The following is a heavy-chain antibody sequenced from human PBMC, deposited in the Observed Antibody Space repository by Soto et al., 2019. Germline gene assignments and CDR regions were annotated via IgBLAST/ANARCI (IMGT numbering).Heavy chain of an antibody. CDR1: GYTFTSYG. V-gene: IGHV1-18*01. CDR2: ISAYNGNT. Sequence: QVQLVQSGAEVKKPGASVKVSCKASGYTFTSYGISWVRQAPGQGLEWMGWISAYNGNTNYAQKLQGRVTMTTDTATSTAYMELRSLRSDDTAVYYCARVRNLYPHPGYFDLWGRGTLVTVSS. D-gene: IGHD2-15*01. J-gene: IGHJ2*01. CDR3: ARVRNLYPHPGYFDL.